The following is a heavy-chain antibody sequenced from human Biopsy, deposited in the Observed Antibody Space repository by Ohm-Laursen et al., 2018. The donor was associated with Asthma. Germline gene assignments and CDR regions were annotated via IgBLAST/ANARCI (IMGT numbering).Heavy chain of an antibody. Sequence: TLSLTWTVSYGSITSGGYYWTWIRPPPGKGLEWIGFIYYSGSTYYNPSLKSRVSISIDTSKNQFSLKLSSVTAADTAAYYCARAQDYYDSRGYYRSFDYWGQGTLVTVSS. CDR1: YGSITSGGYY. CDR2: IYYSGST. V-gene: IGHV4-31*02. D-gene: IGHD3-22*01. J-gene: IGHJ4*02. CDR3: ARAQDYYDSRGYYRSFDY.